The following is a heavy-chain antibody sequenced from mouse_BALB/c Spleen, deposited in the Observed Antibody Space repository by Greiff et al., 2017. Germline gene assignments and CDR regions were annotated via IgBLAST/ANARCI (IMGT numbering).Heavy chain of an antibody. V-gene: IGHV3-2*02. Sequence: EVKLQESGPGLVKPSQSLSLTCTVTGYSITSDYAWNWIRQFPGNKLEWMGYISYSGSTSYNPSLKSRISITRDTSKNQFFLQLNSVTTEDTATYYCARTGYERVWFAYWGQGTLVTVSA. CDR2: ISYSGST. D-gene: IGHD1-2*01. CDR3: ARTGYERVWFAY. CDR1: GYSITSDYA. J-gene: IGHJ3*01.